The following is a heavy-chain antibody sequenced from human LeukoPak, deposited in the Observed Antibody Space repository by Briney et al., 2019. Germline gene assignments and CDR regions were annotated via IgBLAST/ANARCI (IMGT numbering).Heavy chain of an antibody. CDR3: ARDYYYDSRGFSFDY. CDR1: GFTFSSYA. CDR2: ISYDGSNK. J-gene: IGHJ4*02. V-gene: IGHV3-30*04. Sequence: GGSLRLSCAASGFTFSSYAMHWVRQAPGKGLEWVAVISYDGSNKYYADSVKGRFTISRDNSKNTLYLQMNSLRAEDTAVYYCARDYYYDSRGFSFDYWGQGTLVTVSS. D-gene: IGHD3-22*01.